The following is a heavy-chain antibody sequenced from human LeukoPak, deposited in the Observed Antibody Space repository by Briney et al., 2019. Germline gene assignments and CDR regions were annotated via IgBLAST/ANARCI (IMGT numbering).Heavy chain of an antibody. Sequence: ASETLSLTCAVSGGSISSSNWWSWVRQPPGKGLEWIGEIYHSGSTNYNPSLKGRVTISVDKSKNQFSLKLSSVTAADTAVYYCARGGSISHYYYYMDVWGKGTTVTISS. CDR3: ARGGSISHYYYYMDV. CDR1: GGSISSSNW. V-gene: IGHV4-4*02. CDR2: IYHSGST. D-gene: IGHD3-10*01. J-gene: IGHJ6*03.